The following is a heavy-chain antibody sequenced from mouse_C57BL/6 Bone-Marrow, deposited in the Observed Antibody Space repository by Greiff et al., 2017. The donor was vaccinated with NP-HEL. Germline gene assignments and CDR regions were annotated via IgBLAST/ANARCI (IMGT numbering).Heavy chain of an antibody. V-gene: IGHV5-4*01. CDR3: ARAGIDY. J-gene: IGHJ2*01. CDR2: ISDGGSYT. Sequence: EVQGVESGGGLVKPGGSLKLSCAASGFTFSSYAMSWVRQTPEKRLEWVATISDGGSYTYYPDNVKGRFTISRDNAKNNLYLQMSHLKSEDTAMYYCARAGIDYWGQGTTLTVSS. CDR1: GFTFSSYA. D-gene: IGHD4-1*01.